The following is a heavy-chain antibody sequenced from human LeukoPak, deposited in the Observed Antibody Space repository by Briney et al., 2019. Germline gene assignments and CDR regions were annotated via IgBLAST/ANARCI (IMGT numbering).Heavy chain of an antibody. V-gene: IGHV5-51*01. CDR2: IYPGDSDT. CDR3: ARLGIAVAGPGGFDY. J-gene: IGHJ4*02. D-gene: IGHD6-19*01. Sequence: GESLKISWKGSGYSFTSYWIGWVRQMPRKGLEWMGIIYPGDSDTRYSPSFQGQVTISADKSISTAYLQWSSLKASDTAMYYCARLGIAVAGPGGFDYWGQGTLVTVSS. CDR1: GYSFTSYW.